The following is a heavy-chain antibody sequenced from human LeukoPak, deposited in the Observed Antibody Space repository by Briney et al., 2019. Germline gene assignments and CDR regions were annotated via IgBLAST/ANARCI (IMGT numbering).Heavy chain of an antibody. CDR3: AKDVSGTYYAFDV. D-gene: IGHD1-26*01. J-gene: IGHJ3*01. CDR1: GGSVSSHF. CDR2: ISNRGST. Sequence: SETLSLTCGVSGGSVSSHFWSWIRQTPGMGLEWIGYISNRGSTGYNPSLRSRVTISVDAPKNEVSLNVSSVSTADTAVYYCAKDVSGTYYAFDVWGQGRTV. V-gene: IGHV4-59*02.